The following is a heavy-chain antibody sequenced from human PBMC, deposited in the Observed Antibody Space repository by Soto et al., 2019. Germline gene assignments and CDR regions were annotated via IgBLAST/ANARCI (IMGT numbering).Heavy chain of an antibody. D-gene: IGHD3-3*01. Sequence: QITLNESGPTVVRPTETLTLTCRFTGFSLTTSGVGVGCVRQSPGKAPEWLALIYWDDDKRYSESLKSRLTITKYTSKNQVVLTVANLDPTDTATYYCAHRVLRTVFGLVRTTAIYFDFWGQGTPVAVAS. CDR2: IYWDDDK. V-gene: IGHV2-5*02. J-gene: IGHJ4*02. CDR1: GFSLTTSGVG. CDR3: AHRVLRTVFGLVRTTAIYFDF.